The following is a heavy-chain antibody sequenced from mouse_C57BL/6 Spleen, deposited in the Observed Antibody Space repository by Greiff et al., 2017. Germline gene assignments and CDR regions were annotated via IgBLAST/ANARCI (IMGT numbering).Heavy chain of an antibody. V-gene: IGHV1-62-2*01. CDR2: FYPGSGSI. D-gene: IGHD1-1*01. CDR1: GYTFTEYT. J-gene: IGHJ4*01. Sequence: QVQLQQSGAELVKPGASVKLSCKASGYTFTEYTIHWVKQRSGQGLEWIGWFYPGSGSIKYNEKFKDKATLTADKSSSTVYMELSRLTSEDSAVYFCARHEDYDGSSLYYAMDYWGQGTSVTVSS. CDR3: ARHEDYDGSSLYYAMDY.